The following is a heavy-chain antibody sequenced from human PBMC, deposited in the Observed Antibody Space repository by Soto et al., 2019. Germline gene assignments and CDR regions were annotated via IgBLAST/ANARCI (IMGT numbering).Heavy chain of an antibody. CDR2: IWYDGSNK. Sequence: GSLRLSCAASGFTFSSYGMHWVLQAPGKGLEWVAVIWYDGSNKYYADSVKGRFTISRDNSKNTLYLQMNSLRAEDTAVYYCARGIAVAGDDAFDIWGQGTMVTVSS. CDR3: ARGIAVAGDDAFDI. CDR1: GFTFSSYG. J-gene: IGHJ3*02. V-gene: IGHV3-33*01. D-gene: IGHD6-19*01.